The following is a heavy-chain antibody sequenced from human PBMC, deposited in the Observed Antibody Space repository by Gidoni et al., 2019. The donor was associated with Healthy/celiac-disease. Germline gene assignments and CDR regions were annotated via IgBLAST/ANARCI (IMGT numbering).Heavy chain of an antibody. CDR1: GGSISSSSYY. Sequence: QLQLQESGPGLVKPSETRSLTCTVSGGSISSSSYYWGWIRQPPWKGVEWIGSIYYSGSTYYNPSRKMRVTISVDTSKNQFSLKLSSVTAADTAVYYCARRGSKVDYWVQGTLVTVSS. D-gene: IGHD3-10*01. CDR3: ARRGSKVDY. J-gene: IGHJ4*02. V-gene: IGHV4-39*01. CDR2: IYYSGST.